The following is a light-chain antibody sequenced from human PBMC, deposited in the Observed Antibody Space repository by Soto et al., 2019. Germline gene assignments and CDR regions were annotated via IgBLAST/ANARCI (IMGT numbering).Light chain of an antibody. CDR2: EVS. CDR3: YSYTTTRTYV. Sequence: QSVLTQPASVSGSPGQSITLSCTGTSSDVGGYHFVSWYQQHPGKAPKLMIYEVSKRPSGVSDRFSGSKSGSTASLTISGLQAEDEADYYCYSYTTTRTYVCGTGTKLTVL. J-gene: IGLJ1*01. CDR1: SSDVGGYHF. V-gene: IGLV2-14*01.